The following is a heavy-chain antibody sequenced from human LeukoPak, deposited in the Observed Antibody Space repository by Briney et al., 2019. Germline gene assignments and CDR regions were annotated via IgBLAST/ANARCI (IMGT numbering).Heavy chain of an antibody. CDR2: INPSGGST. D-gene: IGHD6-6*01. V-gene: IGHV1-46*01. J-gene: IGHJ4*02. Sequence: APVKVSCKASGYTFTSYYMHWVRQAPGHGLEWMGIINPSGGSTSYAQKFQGRVTMTRDMSTSTVYMELSSLRSEDTAVYYCASSLIAARPRRIFDYWGQGTLVTVSS. CDR3: ASSLIAARPRRIFDY. CDR1: GYTFTSYY.